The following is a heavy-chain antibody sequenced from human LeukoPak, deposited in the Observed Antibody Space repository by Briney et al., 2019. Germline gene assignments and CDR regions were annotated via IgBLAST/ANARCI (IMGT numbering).Heavy chain of an antibody. D-gene: IGHD6-19*01. CDR3: ARDPSNTSGWYVYFDY. CDR1: GSTFNIYG. Sequence: ASVKVSCKASGSTFNIYGISWGREAPEQGGEWMGWISAYNGDRKYSEKLPGRVTMTTDTSTSTAYMELRSLRSDDTAVYYCARDPSNTSGWYVYFDYWGQGTLVTVSS. J-gene: IGHJ4*02. CDR2: ISAYNGDR. V-gene: IGHV1-18*04.